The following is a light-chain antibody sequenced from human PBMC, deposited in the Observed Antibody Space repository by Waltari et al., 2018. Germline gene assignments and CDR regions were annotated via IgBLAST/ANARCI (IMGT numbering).Light chain of an antibody. J-gene: IGKJ2*01. CDR3: QQYNNWPPYT. CDR2: DAS. CDR1: QSVSSN. Sequence: ETVMTQSPATVSVSPGERAALSCRASQSVSSNVAWYQQKPGQALRLLIYDASTRATGIPVRFSGSGSGTDFTLTISSLQSEDFAIYYCQQYNNWPPYTFGQGTKLEI. V-gene: IGKV3-15*01.